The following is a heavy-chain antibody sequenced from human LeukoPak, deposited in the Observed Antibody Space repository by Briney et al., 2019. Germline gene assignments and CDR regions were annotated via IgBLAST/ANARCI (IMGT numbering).Heavy chain of an antibody. J-gene: IGHJ4*02. CDR3: AGAGAGYSSGWYRGPFDY. Sequence: GGSLRLPCAASGFTVSSNYMSWVRQAPGKGLEWVSVIYSGGSTYYADSVKGRFTISRDSSKNTLYLQMNSLRAEDTAVYYCAGAGAGYSSGWYRGPFDYWGQGTLVTVSS. D-gene: IGHD6-19*01. CDR2: IYSGGST. CDR1: GFTVSSNY. V-gene: IGHV3-66*01.